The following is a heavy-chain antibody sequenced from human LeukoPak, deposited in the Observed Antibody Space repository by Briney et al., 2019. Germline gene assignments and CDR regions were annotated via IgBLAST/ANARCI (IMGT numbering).Heavy chain of an antibody. CDR2: ISASGGDT. CDR1: GFSFSTYS. V-gene: IGHV3-23*01. J-gene: IGHJ5*02. Sequence: PGGSLRLSCAASGFSFSTYSFSWVRQAPGKGLEWVSGISASGGDTFYADSVKGRFTISRDNSKNTLSLQMNSLRVEDTAMYYCAKDVRRCNGGCTWGQGTLVTVSS. D-gene: IGHD2-15*01. CDR3: AKDVRRCNGGCT.